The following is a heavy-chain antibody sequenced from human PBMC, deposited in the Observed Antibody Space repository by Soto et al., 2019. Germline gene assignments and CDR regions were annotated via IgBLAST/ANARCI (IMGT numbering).Heavy chain of an antibody. J-gene: IGHJ6*03. V-gene: IGHV3-23*01. CDR2: ITGSGGGT. D-gene: IGHD2-2*01. CDR1: GFTFSNYA. CDR3: AKDLRYCSSTSCYVIEYYYYYMDV. Sequence: GGSLRLSCAASGFTFSNYAMTWVRQAPGKGLEWVSVITGSGGGTYFVDSVKGRFTISRDNSKNTLYLQMNSLRAEDTAVYYCAKDLRYCSSTSCYVIEYYYYYMDVWGKGTTVTVSS.